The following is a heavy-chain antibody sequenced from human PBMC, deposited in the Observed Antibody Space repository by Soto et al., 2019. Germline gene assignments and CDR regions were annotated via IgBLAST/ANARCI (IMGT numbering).Heavy chain of an antibody. J-gene: IGHJ6*02. CDR1: GGSISSYY. Sequence: SETLSLTCTASGGSISSYYWSWIRQPPGKGLEWIGYIYYSGSTNYNPSLKSRVTISVDTSKNQFSLKLSSVTAADTAVYYCARDREGYSYGSGIYYYYYGMDVWGQGTTVTVSS. D-gene: IGHD5-18*01. CDR3: ARDREGYSYGSGIYYYYYGMDV. V-gene: IGHV4-59*01. CDR2: IYYSGST.